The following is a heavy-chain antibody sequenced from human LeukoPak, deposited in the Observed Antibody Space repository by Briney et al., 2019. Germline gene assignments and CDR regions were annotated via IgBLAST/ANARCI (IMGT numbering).Heavy chain of an antibody. CDR3: ARVRGVKYDYFDY. J-gene: IGHJ4*02. CDR2: INAGNGNT. D-gene: IGHD3-10*01. V-gene: IGHV1-3*01. Sequence: GPVKVSCKASGYTFTSYAMHWVRQAPGQRLEWMGWINAGNGNTKYSQKFQGRVTITRDTSASTAYMELSCLRSEDTAVYYCARVRGVKYDYFDYWGQGTLVTVSS. CDR1: GYTFTSYA.